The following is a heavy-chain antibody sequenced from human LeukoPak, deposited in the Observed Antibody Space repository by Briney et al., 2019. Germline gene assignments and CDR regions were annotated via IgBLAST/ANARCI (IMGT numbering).Heavy chain of an antibody. CDR2: IYYSGST. Sequence: SETLPLTCTVSGGSISSGGYYWSWIRQHPGKGLEWIGYIYYSGSTYYNPSLKSRVTISVDTSQNQFSLKLSSVTAADTAVYYCARDLSSTSCYDYWGQGTLVTVSS. J-gene: IGHJ4*02. V-gene: IGHV4-31*03. D-gene: IGHD2-2*01. CDR3: ARDLSSTSCYDY. CDR1: GGSISSGGYY.